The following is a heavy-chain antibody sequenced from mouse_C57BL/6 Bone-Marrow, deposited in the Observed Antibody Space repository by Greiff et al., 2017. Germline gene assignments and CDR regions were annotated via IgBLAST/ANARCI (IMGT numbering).Heavy chain of an antibody. CDR3: ARHDYYGRYFDV. Sequence: EVKLMESGGGLVKPGGSLKLSCAASGFTFSSYTMSWVRQTPEKRLEWVATISGGGGNTYYPDSVKGRFTISRDNAKNTLYLQMSSLRSEDTALYYCARHDYYGRYFDVWGTGTTVTVSS. J-gene: IGHJ1*03. V-gene: IGHV5-9*01. CDR1: GFTFSSYT. CDR2: ISGGGGNT. D-gene: IGHD1-2*01.